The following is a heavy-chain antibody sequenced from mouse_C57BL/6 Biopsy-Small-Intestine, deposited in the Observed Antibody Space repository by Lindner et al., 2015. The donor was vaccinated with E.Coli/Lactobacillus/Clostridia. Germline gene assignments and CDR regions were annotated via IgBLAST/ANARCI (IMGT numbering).Heavy chain of an antibody. J-gene: IGHJ2*01. V-gene: IGHV1-82*01. CDR2: IYPGDGDT. Sequence: VQLQESGPELVKPGASVKVSCKASGYAFSSSWMNWVKQRPGKGLEWIGRIYPGDGDTNYNGKFKGKATLTADKSSSTAYMQLSSLTFEDSAVYFCARGGYGSSYDYWGQGTTLTVSS. CDR3: ARGGYGSSYDY. CDR1: GYAFSSSW. D-gene: IGHD1-1*01.